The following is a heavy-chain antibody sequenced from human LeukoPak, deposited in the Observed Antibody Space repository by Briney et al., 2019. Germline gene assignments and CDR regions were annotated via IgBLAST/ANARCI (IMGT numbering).Heavy chain of an antibody. V-gene: IGHV3-11*04. J-gene: IGHJ3*02. CDR2: ISSSGSTI. D-gene: IGHD3-22*01. CDR3: ARERASSGYYLDDAFDI. Sequence: GGSLRLSCAASGFTFSDYYMSWIRQAPGKGLEWVSYISSSGSTIYYADSVKGRFTISRDNAKNSPYLQMNSLRAEDTAVYYCARERASSGYYLDDAFDIWGQGTMVTVSS. CDR1: GFTFSDYY.